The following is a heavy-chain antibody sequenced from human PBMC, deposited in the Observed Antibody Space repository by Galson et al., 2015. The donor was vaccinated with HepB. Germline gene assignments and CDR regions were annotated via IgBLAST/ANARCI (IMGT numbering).Heavy chain of an antibody. CDR2: ISYDGSNK. J-gene: IGHJ3*02. CDR1: GFTFSSYG. D-gene: IGHD3-10*01. Sequence: SLRLSCAASGFTFSSYGMHWVRQAPGKGLEWVAVISYDGSNKYYADSVKGRFTISRDNSKNTLYLQMNSLRAEDTAVYYCAKDGRRFGNDAFDIWGQGTMVTVSS. CDR3: AKDGRRFGNDAFDI. V-gene: IGHV3-30*18.